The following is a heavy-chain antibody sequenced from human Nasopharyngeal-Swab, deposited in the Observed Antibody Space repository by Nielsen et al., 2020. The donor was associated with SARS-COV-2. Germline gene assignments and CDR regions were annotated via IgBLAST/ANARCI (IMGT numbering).Heavy chain of an antibody. CDR3: AREGEVYAFDF. CDR1: GAYISSYY. V-gene: IGHV4-59*01. Sequence: SETLYLTCTVSGAYISSYYWSWIRQNPGKRLEWIGYIHNSEITSYNPSLKSRVTMSVDTSKNQFSLKLSSVTAADTAVYYCAREGEVYAFDFWGQGTVVTVSS. J-gene: IGHJ3*01. D-gene: IGHD3-16*01. CDR2: IHNSEIT.